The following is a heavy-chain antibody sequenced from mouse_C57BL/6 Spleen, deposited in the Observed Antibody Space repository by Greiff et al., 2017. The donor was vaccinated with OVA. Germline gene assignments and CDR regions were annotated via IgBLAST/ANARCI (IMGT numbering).Heavy chain of an antibody. D-gene: IGHD2-4*01. CDR2: IHPNSGST. J-gene: IGHJ4*01. CDR3: ARTLYDYGAMDY. CDR1: GYTFTSYW. Sequence: VKLQQPGAELVKPGASVKLSCKASGYTFTSYWMHWVKQRPGQGLEWIGMIHPNSGSTNYNEKFKSKATLTVDKSSSTAYMQLSSLTSEDSAVYYCARTLYDYGAMDYWGQGTSVTVSS. V-gene: IGHV1-64*01.